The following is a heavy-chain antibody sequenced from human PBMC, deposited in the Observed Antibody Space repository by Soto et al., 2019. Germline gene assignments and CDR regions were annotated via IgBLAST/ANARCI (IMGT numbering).Heavy chain of an antibody. J-gene: IGHJ3*02. V-gene: IGHV4-34*01. CDR2: INHSGST. D-gene: IGHD6-13*01. CDR3: ARPTGYSSSWYAFDI. Sequence: SETLSLTCAVYGGSFSGYYWSWIRQPPGKGLEWIGEINHSGSTNYNPSLKSRVTISVDTSKNQFSLKLSSVTAADTAVYYCARPTGYSSSWYAFDIWGQGTMVTVSS. CDR1: GGSFSGYY.